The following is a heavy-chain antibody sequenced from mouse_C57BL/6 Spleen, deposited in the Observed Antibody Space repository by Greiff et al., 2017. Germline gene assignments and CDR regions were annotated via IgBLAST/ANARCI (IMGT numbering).Heavy chain of an antibody. Sequence: QVQLQQPGAELVMPGASVKLSCKASGYTFTSYWMHWVKQRPGQGLEWIGEIDPSDSYTNYNQKFKGKSTLTVDKSSSTAYMQLSSLTSEDSAVYYCARCLDYDYGRGFAYWGQGTLVTVSA. J-gene: IGHJ3*01. CDR2: IDPSDSYT. CDR3: ARCLDYDYGRGFAY. V-gene: IGHV1-69*01. CDR1: GYTFTSYW. D-gene: IGHD2-4*01.